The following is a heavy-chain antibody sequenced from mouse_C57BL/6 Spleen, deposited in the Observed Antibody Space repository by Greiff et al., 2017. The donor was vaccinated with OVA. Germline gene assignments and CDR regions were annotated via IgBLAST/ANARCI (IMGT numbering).Heavy chain of an antibody. Sequence: VHVKQSGAELVRPGASVKLSCTASGFNIKDDYMHWVKQRPEQGLEWIGWIDPENGDTEYASKFQGKATITADTSSNTAYLQLSSLTSEDTAVYYCTTKLRKGFDYWGQGTTLTVSS. V-gene: IGHV14-4*01. CDR1: GFNIKDDY. J-gene: IGHJ2*01. CDR2: IDPENGDT. D-gene: IGHD1-1*01. CDR3: TTKLRKGFDY.